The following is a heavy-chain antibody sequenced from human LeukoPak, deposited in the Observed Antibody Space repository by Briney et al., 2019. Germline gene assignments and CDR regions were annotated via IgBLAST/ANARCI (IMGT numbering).Heavy chain of an antibody. CDR2: VNTYNDDT. V-gene: IGHV1-18*01. J-gene: IGHJ4*02. CDR3: AREYCLGDKCWGPDY. D-gene: IGHD2-21*02. CDR1: GYTFTTLG. Sequence: ASVKVSCKASGYTFTTLGISWVRQAPGQGLEWMGWVNTYNDDTKYAQKFQDRLTVTADTSTNTVYMDLSSLRSDDTAVYYCAREYCLGDKCWGPDYWGQGTLVTVSS.